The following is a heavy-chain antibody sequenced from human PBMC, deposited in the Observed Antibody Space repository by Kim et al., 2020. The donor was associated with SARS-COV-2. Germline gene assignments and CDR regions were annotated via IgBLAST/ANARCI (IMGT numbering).Heavy chain of an antibody. D-gene: IGHD4-17*01. V-gene: IGHV1-69*01. J-gene: IGHJ4*02. CDR3: ARRSPEMTTVTDYYFDY. Sequence: FPGRVTITADESTSTAYLGLSSLRSEDTAVYYCARRSPEMTTVTDYYFDYWGQGTLVTVSS.